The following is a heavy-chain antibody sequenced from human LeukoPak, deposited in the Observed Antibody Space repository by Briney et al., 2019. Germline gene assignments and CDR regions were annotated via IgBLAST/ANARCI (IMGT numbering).Heavy chain of an antibody. Sequence: SETLSLTCTVSGGSISSSSYFWGWIRQPPGKGLEWIGSIYYSGSTYYNPSLKRRVTISVDTSKNQFSLKLSSVTAADTAVYYCARPGKPDYYYGMDVWGQGTTVTVSS. V-gene: IGHV4-39*01. CDR2: IYYSGST. D-gene: IGHD1-14*01. CDR3: ARPGKPDYYYGMDV. J-gene: IGHJ6*02. CDR1: GGSISSSSYF.